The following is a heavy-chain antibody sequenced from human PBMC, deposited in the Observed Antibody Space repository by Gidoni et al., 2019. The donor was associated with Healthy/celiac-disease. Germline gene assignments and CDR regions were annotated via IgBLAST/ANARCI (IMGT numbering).Heavy chain of an antibody. CDR2: ISWNSGSI. J-gene: IGHJ6*02. Sequence: EVQLVESGGGLVQHGRSLRISCAGSVFPFDDSAMHWGRQAPGKGLEWVSGISWNSGSIGYADSVKGRFTISRDNAKNSLYLQMNSLRAEDTALYYCAKDSGSTFRYYYGMDVWGQGTTVTVSS. V-gene: IGHV3-9*01. D-gene: IGHD3-16*01. CDR1: VFPFDDSA. CDR3: AKDSGSTFRYYYGMDV.